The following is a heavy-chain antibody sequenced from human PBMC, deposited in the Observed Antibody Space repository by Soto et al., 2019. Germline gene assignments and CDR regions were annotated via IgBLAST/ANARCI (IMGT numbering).Heavy chain of an antibody. CDR3: ARSPGGYYID. J-gene: IGHJ3*01. CDR1: GFSFSSYW. Sequence: PGGPLRLSCADSGFSFSSYWMHWVRQGPGKGLVWVARINTDGSSTNYADSVKGRFTISRDNAKNTLYLQMNSLRAEDTAVYYCARSPGGYYIDWGQGTMVTVSS. D-gene: IGHD3-9*01. CDR2: INTDGSST. V-gene: IGHV3-74*01.